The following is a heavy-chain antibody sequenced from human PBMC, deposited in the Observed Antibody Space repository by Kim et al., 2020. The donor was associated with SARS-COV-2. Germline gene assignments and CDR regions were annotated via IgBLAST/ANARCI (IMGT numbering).Heavy chain of an antibody. J-gene: IGHJ3*02. CDR3: ARHLPPITIDI. D-gene: IGHD3-10*01. Sequence: TYYNPSLKRRVTTSVDTSKHQFSLKLSSVTAADTAVYYCARHLPPITIDIWGQGTMVTVSS. CDR2: T. V-gene: IGHV4-39*01.